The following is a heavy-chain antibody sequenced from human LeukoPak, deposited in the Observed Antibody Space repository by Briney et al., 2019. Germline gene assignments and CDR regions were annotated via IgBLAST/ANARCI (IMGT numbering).Heavy chain of an antibody. V-gene: IGHV4-34*01. CDR3: ARASSGFYYYYGMDV. D-gene: IGHD3-10*01. CDR1: GGSFSGYY. CDR2: INHSGST. J-gene: IGHJ6*04. Sequence: SDTLSLTCAVYGGSFSGYYWSWIRQPPGKGLEWIGEINHSGSTNYNPSLKSRVTISVDTSKNQFSLKLSSVTAADTAVYYCARASSGFYYYYGMDVWGKGTTVTVSS.